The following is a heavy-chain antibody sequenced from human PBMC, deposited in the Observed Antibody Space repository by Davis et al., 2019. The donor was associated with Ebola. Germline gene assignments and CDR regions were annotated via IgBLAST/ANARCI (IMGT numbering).Heavy chain of an antibody. Sequence: MPSETLSLTCSVSGDYIKSTNYHWAWIRQPPGKGLEWIGTVSFGGTTYYNPSLKSRLSISVDTSKSHFSLKLTSVTAADTAVYYCARDYYDSNGYLYYFDHWGQGTLVTVSS. CDR1: GDYIKSTNYH. CDR2: VSFGGTT. CDR3: ARDYYDSNGYLYYFDH. J-gene: IGHJ4*02. V-gene: IGHV4-39*02. D-gene: IGHD3-22*01.